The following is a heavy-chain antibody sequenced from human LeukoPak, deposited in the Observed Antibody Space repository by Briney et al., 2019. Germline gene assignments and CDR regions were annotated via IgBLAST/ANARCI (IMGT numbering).Heavy chain of an antibody. CDR1: IDSFSNYH. D-gene: IGHD3-10*02. Sequence: SETLSLTCAVYIDSFSNYHWNWIRQTPPTGKEWIGEVNESSGTNISPTLWRRVILPVDTSKNQFYLKLISVTVADTAIYYFARGQGATVPQEGKNWFDPWGQGNRVTVSS. J-gene: IGHJ5*02. V-gene: IGHV4-34*01. CDR2: VNESSGT. CDR3: ARGQGATVPQEGKNWFDP.